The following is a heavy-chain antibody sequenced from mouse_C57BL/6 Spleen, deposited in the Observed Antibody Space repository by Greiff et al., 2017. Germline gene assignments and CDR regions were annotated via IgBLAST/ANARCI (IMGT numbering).Heavy chain of an antibody. CDR1: GYTFTTYP. J-gene: IGHJ1*03. D-gene: IGHD2-5*01. CDR2: FHPYNDDT. V-gene: IGHV1-47*01. CDR3: ARGGYSNPYWYFDV. Sequence: QVQLQQSGAELVKPGASVKMSCKASGYTFTTYPLEWMKQNHGQSLEWIGNFHPYNDDTKYNEKFKGKATLTVEKSSSTVYLELSRLTSDDSAFYYCARGGYSNPYWYFDVWGTGTTVTVSS.